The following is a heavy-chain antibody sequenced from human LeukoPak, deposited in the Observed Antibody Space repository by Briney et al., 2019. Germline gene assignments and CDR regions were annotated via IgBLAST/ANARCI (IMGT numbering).Heavy chain of an antibody. CDR3: AREVGAPPDY. CDR1: GGSISSSNW. D-gene: IGHD1-26*01. J-gene: IGHJ4*02. V-gene: IGHV4-4*02. CDR2: INHSGST. Sequence: SETLSLTCAVSGGSISSSNWWSWIRQPPGKGLEWIGEINHSGSTNYNPSLKSRVTISVDTSKNQFSLKLSSVTAADTAVYYCAREVGAPPDYWGQGTLVTVSS.